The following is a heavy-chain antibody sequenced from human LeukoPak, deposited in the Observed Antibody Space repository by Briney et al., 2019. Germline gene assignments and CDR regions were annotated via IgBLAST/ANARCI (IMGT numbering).Heavy chain of an antibody. D-gene: IGHD5-24*01. CDR3: ARDRDGYNCDY. CDR1: GGTFSSYA. V-gene: IGHV1-69*05. J-gene: IGHJ4*02. CDR2: IIPIFGTA. Sequence: SVKVSCKASGGTFSSYAISWVRQAPGQGLEWMGRIIPIFGTANYAQKLQGRVTITTDESTSTAYMELRSLRSEDTAVYYCARDRDGYNCDYWGQGTLVTVSS.